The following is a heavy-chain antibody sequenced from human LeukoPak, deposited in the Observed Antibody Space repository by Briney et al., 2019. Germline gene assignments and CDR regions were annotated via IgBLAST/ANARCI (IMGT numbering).Heavy chain of an antibody. J-gene: IGHJ4*02. CDR2: INSAGSST. V-gene: IGHV3-74*01. CDR1: GFTFSSYW. D-gene: IGHD2-15*01. CDR3: AREVRGSCYDY. Sequence: PGGSLRLSCAASGFTFSSYWMHWVRQAPGKGLAWVSRINSAGSSTSYADSVKGRFTISRDNAKNTLYLQMNSLRAEDTAVYYCAREVRGSCYDYWGQGTLVTVSS.